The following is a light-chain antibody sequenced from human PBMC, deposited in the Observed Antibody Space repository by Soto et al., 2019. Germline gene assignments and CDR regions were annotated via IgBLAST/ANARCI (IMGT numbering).Light chain of an antibody. CDR1: QGVGTY. CDR3: QHYNGWPVT. V-gene: IGKV3-15*01. J-gene: IGKJ4*01. CDR2: DAS. Sequence: EIVLTQSPPSLSVSPGERATLSCRASQGVGTYLAWYQQKPGQAPGLLIHDASTRATGIPARFGGSGSGTEFTLTIGSLQSEDFAVYYCQHYNGWPVTFGGGTKVQIK.